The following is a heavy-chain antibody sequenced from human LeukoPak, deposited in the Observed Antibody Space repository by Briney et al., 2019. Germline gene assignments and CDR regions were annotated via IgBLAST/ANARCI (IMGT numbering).Heavy chain of an antibody. V-gene: IGHV3-7*01. CDR2: IKQDGSEK. D-gene: IGHD3-9*01. J-gene: IGHJ4*02. CDR1: GFTFSSYW. CDR3: ARVSTTVLRYFDWLYYFDY. Sequence: QSGGSLRLSCAASGFTFSSYWMSWVRQAPGKGLEWVANIKQDGSEKYYVDSVKGRFTISRDNAKNSLYLQMNSLRAEDTAVYYCARVSTTVLRYFDWLYYFDYWGQGTLVTVSS.